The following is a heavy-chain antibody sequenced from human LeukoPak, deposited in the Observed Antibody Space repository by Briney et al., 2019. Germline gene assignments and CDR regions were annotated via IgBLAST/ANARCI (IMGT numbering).Heavy chain of an antibody. D-gene: IGHD3-3*01. V-gene: IGHV1-46*01. CDR2: INPSGSST. CDR1: GFSYTSYY. CDR3: ASAITIYGVVDY. J-gene: IGHJ4*02. Sequence: ASVKVSFKASGFSYTSYYMHWVRQAPGQGLEWMGLINPSGSSTSYTQKFQGRVTMTRDMSTSTVNLELNSLRSEDTAVFYCASAITIYGVVDYWGQGTLVTVSS.